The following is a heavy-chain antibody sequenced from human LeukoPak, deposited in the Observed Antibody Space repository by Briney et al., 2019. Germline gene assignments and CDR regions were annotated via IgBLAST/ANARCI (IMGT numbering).Heavy chain of an antibody. CDR2: INGDGTIT. J-gene: IGHJ4*02. D-gene: IGHD1-26*01. V-gene: IGHV3-74*01. CDR1: GFIFTSHW. Sequence: GGSLRLSCAASGFIFTSHWMYWVRQVPGKGLVWVSRINGDGTITSYADSVKGRFTISRDNAKNTLYLQMNGLSAEDTAIYYCVRDPRGDGSSTFGYWGQGTLVTVSS. CDR3: VRDPRGDGSSTFGY.